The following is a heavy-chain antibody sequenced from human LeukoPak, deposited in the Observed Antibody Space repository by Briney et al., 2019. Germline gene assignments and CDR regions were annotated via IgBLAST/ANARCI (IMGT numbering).Heavy chain of an antibody. Sequence: GGSLRLSCAASGFTFSTYGMHCVRQAPGKGLEGVAVISSDGSRQYYPDSVKGRFTISRDNSKNTLYLQMDNLRAEDTAVYYCVRGVVTGQTGAFDIWGQGTMVTVSS. J-gene: IGHJ3*02. CDR2: ISSDGSRQ. CDR1: GFTFSTYG. V-gene: IGHV3-30*03. D-gene: IGHD4-23*01. CDR3: VRGVVTGQTGAFDI.